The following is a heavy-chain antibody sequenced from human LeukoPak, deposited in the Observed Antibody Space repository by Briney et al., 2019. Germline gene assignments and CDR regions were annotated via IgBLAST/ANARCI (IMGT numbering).Heavy chain of an antibody. CDR2: ISGRSTYI. CDR3: VSESGDRYPRRHFDS. V-gene: IGHV3-21*01. CDR1: GFPFNSYA. J-gene: IGHJ4*02. D-gene: IGHD5-24*01. Sequence: GGSLRRSSAASGFPFNSYAMNWVRQAPGKGLEWVSSISGRSTYIYYADSVKGRFTISRENAKNSMFLQMNSLRSEDTAVYYCVSESGDRYPRRHFDSWGQGILVTVSS.